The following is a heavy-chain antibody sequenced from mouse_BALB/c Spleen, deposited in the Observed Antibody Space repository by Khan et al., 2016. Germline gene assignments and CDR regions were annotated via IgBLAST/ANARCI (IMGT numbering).Heavy chain of an antibody. J-gene: IGHJ3*01. Sequence: EVQLQESGPGLVKPSPSLSLTCTVTGYSITSDYAWNWIRQFPGNKLEWMGYISYSGSTSYNPNLKSRIPITRDTSKIPFFLQLNSWATADTATDYCARLGRAYWGQGTLVTVAA. D-gene: IGHD4-1*01. V-gene: IGHV3-2*02. CDR1: GYSITSDYA. CDR2: ISYSGST. CDR3: ARLGRAY.